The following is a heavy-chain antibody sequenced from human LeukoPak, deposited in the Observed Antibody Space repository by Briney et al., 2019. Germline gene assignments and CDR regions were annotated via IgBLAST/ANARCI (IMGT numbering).Heavy chain of an antibody. V-gene: IGHV1-69*05. CDR1: GGTFSSYA. CDR3: ARPKGHYHGSGSYYDYYFDY. J-gene: IGHJ4*02. D-gene: IGHD3-10*01. CDR2: IIPIFGTA. Sequence: ASVKVSCKASGGTFSSYAISWVRQAPGQGLEWMGGIIPIFGTANYAQKFQGRVTITTDESTSTAYMELSSLRSEDTAVYYCARPKGHYHGSGSYYDYYFDYWGQGTLVTVSS.